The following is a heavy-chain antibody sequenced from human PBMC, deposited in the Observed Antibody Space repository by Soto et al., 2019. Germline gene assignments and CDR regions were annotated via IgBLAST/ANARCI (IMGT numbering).Heavy chain of an antibody. J-gene: IGHJ4*02. D-gene: IGHD1-26*01. CDR3: AKQGSPGVGDIPYYFDY. V-gene: IGHV3-30*18. Sequence: QVQLVESGGGVVQPGRSLRLSCAASGFTLSSYGMHWVRQAPGKGLEWVAVVSFHGSQRYFADSVKGRFTISRDNSKNTLYLQMNSLRADDTAVYYCAKQGSPGVGDIPYYFDYWGQGTLVTVSS. CDR1: GFTLSSYG. CDR2: VSFHGSQR.